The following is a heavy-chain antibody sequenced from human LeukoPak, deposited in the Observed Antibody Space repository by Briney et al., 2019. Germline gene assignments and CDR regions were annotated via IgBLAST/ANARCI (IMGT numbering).Heavy chain of an antibody. V-gene: IGHV3-30-3*01. J-gene: IGHJ4*02. CDR1: GFTFSSYA. Sequence: GGSLRLSCAASGFTFSSYAMHWDRQAPGKGLEWVAVISYDGSNKYYADSVKGRFTISRDNSKNTLYLQMNSLRAEDTAVYYCARVIGSYWGQGTLVTVSS. CDR3: ARVIGSY. CDR2: ISYDGSNK.